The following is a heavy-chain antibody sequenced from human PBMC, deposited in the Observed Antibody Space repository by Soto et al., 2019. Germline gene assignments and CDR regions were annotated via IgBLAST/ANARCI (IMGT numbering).Heavy chain of an antibody. CDR1: GFKFSSFG. V-gene: IGHV3-30*03. D-gene: IGHD3-16*01. Sequence: GGSLRLSCAASGFKFSSFGMHWVRQAPGKGLRWVALISYDGGNEYYADSVKGRFTISRDNSQNTLYLQMNSLRPEDTAVYYCARDGGSSFPHPNLPGYWGQGTLVTVSS. J-gene: IGHJ4*02. CDR3: ARDGGSSFPHPNLPGY. CDR2: ISYDGGNE.